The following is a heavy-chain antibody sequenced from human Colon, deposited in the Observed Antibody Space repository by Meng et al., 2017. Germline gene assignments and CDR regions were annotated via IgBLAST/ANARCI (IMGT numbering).Heavy chain of an antibody. J-gene: IGHJ4*02. Sequence: QVQLVGAGGGLVKPGGSLTLSCAASGLSFSDYYMSWIRQAPGKGLEFVSYISSSGKPMFYADSVKGRFTISRDNAKNSVYLQMNSLRADDTAVYYCARSGSLGSPQGDWGQGTLVTVSS. CDR2: ISSSGKPM. CDR3: ARSGSLGSPQGD. V-gene: IGHV3-11*01. CDR1: GLSFSDYY. D-gene: IGHD3-22*01.